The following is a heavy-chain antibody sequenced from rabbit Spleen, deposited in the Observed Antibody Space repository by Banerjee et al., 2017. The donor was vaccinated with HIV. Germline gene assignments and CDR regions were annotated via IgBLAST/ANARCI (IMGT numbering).Heavy chain of an antibody. CDR2: IYTGNAKT. CDR1: GFDFSSYYD. CDR3: ARDGAGGSYFAL. Sequence: QSLEESGGDLVKPGASLTLTCKASGFDFSSYYDICWVRQAPGKGLEWIGCIYTGNAKTHYASWAKGRFTISKTSSTTVTLQMTSLTAADTATYFCARDGAGGSYFALWGQGTLVTVS. V-gene: IGHV1S40*01. J-gene: IGHJ3*01. D-gene: IGHD8-1*01.